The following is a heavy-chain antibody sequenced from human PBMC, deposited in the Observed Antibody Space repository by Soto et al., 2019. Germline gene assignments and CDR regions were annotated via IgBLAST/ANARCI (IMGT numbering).Heavy chain of an antibody. D-gene: IGHD3-22*01. CDR3: ARGYYYDSSGYYRLYYFDY. CDR2: IYYSGST. V-gene: IGHV4-59*01. CDR1: GGSISSYY. Sequence: SETLSLTCTVSGGSISSYYWSWIRQPPGKGLEWIGYIYYSGSTNYNPSLKSRVTISVDTSKNHFSLKLSSVTAADTAVYYCARGYYYDSSGYYRLYYFDYWGQGTRVTVS. J-gene: IGHJ4*02.